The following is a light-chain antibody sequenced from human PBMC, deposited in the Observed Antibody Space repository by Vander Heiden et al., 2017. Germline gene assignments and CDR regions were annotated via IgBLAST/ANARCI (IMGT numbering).Light chain of an antibody. J-gene: IGKJ2*01. Sequence: VFTQFPDSLPVSLGERATSNCKSSQSVLYSSNNKNYLAWYQQKPGQPPKRLIYWASTRESGVPDRFSGSGSGTDFTLTISSLQAEDVAVYYCQQYYSTPRTFGQGTKLEIK. CDR1: QSVLYSSNNKNY. CDR2: WAS. CDR3: QQYYSTPRT. V-gene: IGKV4-1*01.